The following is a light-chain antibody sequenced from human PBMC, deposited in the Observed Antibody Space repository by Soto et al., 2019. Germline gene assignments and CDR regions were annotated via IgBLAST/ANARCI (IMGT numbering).Light chain of an antibody. CDR3: QTWGTGIVV. V-gene: IGLV4-69*01. J-gene: IGLJ2*01. CDR1: SGHGSYA. Sequence: QPVLTQSPSASASLGASVKLTCTLSSGHGSYAIAWHQQQPEKGPRYLMRLNSDGSHSKGDGVPDRFSGSSSGAERYLTISSLQSEDEADYYCQTWGTGIVVFGGGTKLTVL. CDR2: LNSDGSH.